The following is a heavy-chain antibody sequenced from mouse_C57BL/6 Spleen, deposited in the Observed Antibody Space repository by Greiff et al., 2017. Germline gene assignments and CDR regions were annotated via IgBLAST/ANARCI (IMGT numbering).Heavy chain of an antibody. J-gene: IGHJ4*01. CDR1: GFSFNTYA. V-gene: IGHV10-1*01. CDR3: VRQPRDSSGYDYAMDY. CDR2: IRSKSNNYAT. D-gene: IGHD3-2*02. Sequence: VQLVESGGGLVQPKGSLKLSCAASGFSFNTYAMNWVRQAPGKGLEWVARIRSKSNNYATYYADSVKDRFTISRDDSESMLYLQMNNLKTEDTAMYYCVRQPRDSSGYDYAMDYWGQGTSVTVSS.